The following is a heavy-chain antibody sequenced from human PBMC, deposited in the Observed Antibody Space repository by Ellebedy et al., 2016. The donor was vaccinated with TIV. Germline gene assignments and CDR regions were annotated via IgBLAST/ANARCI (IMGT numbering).Heavy chain of an antibody. CDR2: ISGYNGNT. J-gene: IGHJ6*03. CDR1: GYTFTNYG. V-gene: IGHV1-18*01. D-gene: IGHD4-17*01. Sequence: ASVKVSCXASGYTFTNYGISWVLQAPGQGLELMGWISGYNGNTNYAQKLQGRVTMTTDTSTSTAYMELRSLRSDDTAVYYCARFPGPLRRNYYYYMDVWGKGTTVTVSS. CDR3: ARFPGPLRRNYYYYMDV.